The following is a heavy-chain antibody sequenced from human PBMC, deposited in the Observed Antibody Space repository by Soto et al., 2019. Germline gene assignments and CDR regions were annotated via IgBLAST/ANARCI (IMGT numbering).Heavy chain of an antibody. CDR1: GYTFTSYA. CDR2: INAGNGNT. CDR3: ARHGSGWDY. Sequence: QVQLVQSGAEEKKPGASVKVSCKASGYTFTSYAMHWVRQAPGQRLEWMGWINAGNGNTKYSQKFQSRVTITRDTTASTAYMELSSLRSEDTAVDYYARHGSGWDYWGQGTLVTVSS. V-gene: IGHV1-3*05. J-gene: IGHJ4*02. D-gene: IGHD6-19*01.